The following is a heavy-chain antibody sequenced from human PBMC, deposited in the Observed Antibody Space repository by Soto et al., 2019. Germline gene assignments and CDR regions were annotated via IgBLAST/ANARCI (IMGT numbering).Heavy chain of an antibody. CDR3: SRGLWQWLFDY. CDR1: GYTFTSHY. CDR2: IDPSGGAT. V-gene: IGHV1-46*03. Sequence: QVQLVQSGAEVKKPGASVMVSCRASGYTFTSHYMHWVRQAPGQGLEWMGMIDPSGGATTYAQKFPGRVTITRDTSTTTVYMELSSLSPEDSAVYSCSRGLWQWLFDYWGQGTRVTVSS. J-gene: IGHJ4*02. D-gene: IGHD6-19*01.